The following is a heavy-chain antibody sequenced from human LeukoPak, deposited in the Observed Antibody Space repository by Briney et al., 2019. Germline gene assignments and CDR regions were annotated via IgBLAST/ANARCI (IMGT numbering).Heavy chain of an antibody. J-gene: IGHJ4*02. CDR2: ISPSSGGT. V-gene: IGHV1-2*02. CDR3: ARGLGLDY. CDR1: GYSLNAYY. Sequence: ASVKVSCKASGYSLNAYYMHWVRQAPGQGLERMGWISPSSGGTKYAQKFQGRVTMARDTSISTTYMELSRLTSDDTAVYYCARGLGLDYWGQGTLVTVSS. D-gene: IGHD4-11*01.